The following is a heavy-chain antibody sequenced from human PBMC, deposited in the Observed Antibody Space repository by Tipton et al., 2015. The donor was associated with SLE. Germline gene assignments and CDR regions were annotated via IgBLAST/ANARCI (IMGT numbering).Heavy chain of an antibody. Sequence: TLSLTCTVSGGSISSNNFFWGWLRQHPGKGLEWIGYIYYSGSAFYNPSLKSRVTMSVDTSKNQFFMRLSSATAADTAVYYCAREVITITDSDAFDIWGQGTMVTVSS. CDR3: AREVITITDSDAFDI. CDR1: GGSISSNNFF. V-gene: IGHV4-31*03. D-gene: IGHD2-21*01. CDR2: IYYSGSA. J-gene: IGHJ3*02.